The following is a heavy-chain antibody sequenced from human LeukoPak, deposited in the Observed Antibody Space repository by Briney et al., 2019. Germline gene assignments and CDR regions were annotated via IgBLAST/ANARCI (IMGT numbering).Heavy chain of an antibody. CDR1: GFTFSSYA. D-gene: IGHD3-9*01. CDR2: ISGSGGST. Sequence: GGSLRLSCAASGFTFSSYAMSWVRQAPGKGLEWVSAISGSGGSTYYADSVKGRFTISRDNSKNTLYLQMNSLRAEDTAVYYCARKGWLQYYYYYMDVWGKGTTVTVSS. CDR3: ARKGWLQYYYYYMDV. V-gene: IGHV3-23*01. J-gene: IGHJ6*03.